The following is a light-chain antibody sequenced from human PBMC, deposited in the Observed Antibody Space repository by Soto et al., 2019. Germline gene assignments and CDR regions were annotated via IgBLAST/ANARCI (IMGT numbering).Light chain of an antibody. CDR3: QQSYSTPIS. J-gene: IGKJ5*01. V-gene: IGKV1-39*01. Sequence: EIRMTQSPSSLSASVGDTVTITCRASQSISSHLNWYQQKQGNAPNLLMYTASNLQSGVPSRFSGSGSGTDFTLTISSLQHEDFATYYCQQSYSTPISFGQGTRLDIK. CDR2: TAS. CDR1: QSISSH.